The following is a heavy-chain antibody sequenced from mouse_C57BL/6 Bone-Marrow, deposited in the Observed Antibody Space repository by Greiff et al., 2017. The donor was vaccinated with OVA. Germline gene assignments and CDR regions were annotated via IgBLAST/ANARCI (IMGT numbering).Heavy chain of an antibody. D-gene: IGHD4-1*02. J-gene: IGHJ4*01. CDR2: ISNGGGST. V-gene: IGHV5-12*01. CDR3: ARHQLGHYAMDY. CDR1: GFTFSDYY. Sequence: EVKLMESGGGLVQPGGSLKLSCAASGFTFSDYYMYWVRQTPEKRLEWVAYISNGGGSTYYPDTVKGRFTISRDNAKNTLYLQMSRLKSEDTAMYYCARHQLGHYAMDYWGQGTSVTVSS.